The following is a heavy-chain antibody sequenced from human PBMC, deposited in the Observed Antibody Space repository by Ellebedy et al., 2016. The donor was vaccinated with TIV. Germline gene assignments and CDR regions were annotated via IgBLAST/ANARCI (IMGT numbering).Heavy chain of an antibody. CDR3: ARAKYGDSWYYYYGMDV. Sequence: GESLKISXAASGFTFSSYGMHWVRQAPGKGLEWVAVIWYDGSNKYYADSVKGRFTISRDNSKNTLYLQMNSLRAEDTAVYYCARAKYGDSWYYYYGMDVWGQGTTVTVSS. CDR2: IWYDGSNK. CDR1: GFTFSSYG. J-gene: IGHJ6*02. D-gene: IGHD4-17*01. V-gene: IGHV3-33*01.